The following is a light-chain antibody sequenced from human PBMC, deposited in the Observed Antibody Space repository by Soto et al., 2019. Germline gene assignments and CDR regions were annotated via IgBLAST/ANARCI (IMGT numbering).Light chain of an antibody. CDR2: KAS. CDR1: QSIMSW. V-gene: IGKV1-5*03. J-gene: IGKJ1*01. Sequence: DIQMTQSPSTLSASVGDRVTITCRASQSIMSWLAWYQQKPGKAPKLLIYKASDLDVGVPSRFAGSGSGTEFTLTISSLQPDDFATYYCQHYNSYSEAFGQGTKVDI. CDR3: QHYNSYSEA.